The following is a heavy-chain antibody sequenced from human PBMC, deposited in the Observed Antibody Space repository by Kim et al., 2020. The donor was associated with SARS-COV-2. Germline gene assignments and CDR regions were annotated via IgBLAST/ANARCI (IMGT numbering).Heavy chain of an antibody. Sequence: EYARSVKSRITITADTTKNQFSLQLNSVSPEDTAVYYCARDTPGQKAYDIWGQGTMVTVSS. CDR3: ARDTPGQKAYDI. J-gene: IGHJ3*02. V-gene: IGHV6-1*01.